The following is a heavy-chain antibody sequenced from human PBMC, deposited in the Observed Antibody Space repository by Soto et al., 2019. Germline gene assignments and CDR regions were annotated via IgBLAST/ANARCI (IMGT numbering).Heavy chain of an antibody. CDR2: FDPEDGET. J-gene: IGHJ4*02. D-gene: IGHD1-26*01. Sequence: ASVKVSCKVSGYTLTELSMHWVRQAPGKGLEWMGGFDPEDGETIYAQKFQGRVTMTEDTSTDTAYMELSSLRSEDTAVYYCATYRGSVGATLYYFDYWGQGTLVTVSS. CDR3: ATYRGSVGATLYYFDY. V-gene: IGHV1-24*01. CDR1: GYTLTELS.